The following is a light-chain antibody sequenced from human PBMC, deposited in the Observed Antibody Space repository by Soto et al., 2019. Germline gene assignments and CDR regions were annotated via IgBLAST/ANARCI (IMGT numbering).Light chain of an antibody. Sequence: DIQMTQSPSSLSASVGDSVTISCQASQDINNFLNWYQQKPGKPPQLLIYDASTLEKGVPSRFSGAGSGADFSFTISNLQPEASATYDGQQYDDLPLKFGQGTKVYIK. V-gene: IGKV1-33*01. CDR2: DAS. CDR3: QQYDDLPLK. CDR1: QDINNF. J-gene: IGKJ1*01.